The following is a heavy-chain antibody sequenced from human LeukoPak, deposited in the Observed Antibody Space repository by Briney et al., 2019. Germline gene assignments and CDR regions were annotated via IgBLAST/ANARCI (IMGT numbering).Heavy chain of an antibody. CDR3: AAERYSDSCCWFDP. J-gene: IGHJ5*02. CDR2: IVVGSGDT. D-gene: IGHD1-26*01. V-gene: IGHV1-58*01. CDR1: GFTFSTSA. Sequence: TSVKVSCKASGFTFSTSAVQWVRQARGQRLEWIGWIVVGSGDTKYAQELRGRLTITRDMSTNTAYMELSSLRSEDTAVYYCAAERYSDSCCWFDPWGQGTLVTVSP.